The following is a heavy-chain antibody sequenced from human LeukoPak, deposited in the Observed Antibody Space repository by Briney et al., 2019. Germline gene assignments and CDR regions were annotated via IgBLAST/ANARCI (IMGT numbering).Heavy chain of an antibody. CDR3: ARLGAAYALDI. CDR1: GTSITSGGYY. Sequence: PSQTLSLTCTLSGTSITSGGYYWSWVRQHPGQGLEWIGHVYYSGNTHFNPSLESRLTMSVDTSENQFSLNLSSVTAADTAVYYCARLGAAYALDIWGNGKVVTVSS. D-gene: IGHD1-26*01. CDR2: VYYSGNT. J-gene: IGHJ3*02. V-gene: IGHV4-31*03.